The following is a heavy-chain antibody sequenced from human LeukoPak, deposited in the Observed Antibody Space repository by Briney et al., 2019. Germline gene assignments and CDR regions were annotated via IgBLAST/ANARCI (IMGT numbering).Heavy chain of an antibody. CDR1: GYTFTSYY. D-gene: IGHD5-24*01. J-gene: IGHJ4*02. CDR2: INPNSGST. V-gene: IGHV1-2*02. Sequence: ASVKVSCKASGYTFTSYYMHWVRQAPGQGLEWMGWINPNSGSTIYAQEFQGRVTLTGDTSIGTGYMELRSLRSDDTAMYYCARARTRNFFDLWGQGTLVTVSS. CDR3: ARARTRNFFDL.